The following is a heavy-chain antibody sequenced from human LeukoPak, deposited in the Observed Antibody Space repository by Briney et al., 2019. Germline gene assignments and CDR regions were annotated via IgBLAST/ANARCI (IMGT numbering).Heavy chain of an antibody. CDR2: INPDGSTT. J-gene: IGHJ5*02. V-gene: IGHV3-74*01. CDR1: GFSFSSYW. CDR3: ARVLSGSWDWFDP. D-gene: IGHD3-22*01. Sequence: GESLRLSCAASGFSFSSYWIHWVRQAPGKGLEWVSRINPDGSTTTYADSVKGRFTISRDNAENTVYLQMNSLRAEDTAVYYCARVLSGSWDWFDPWGQGTLVTVSS.